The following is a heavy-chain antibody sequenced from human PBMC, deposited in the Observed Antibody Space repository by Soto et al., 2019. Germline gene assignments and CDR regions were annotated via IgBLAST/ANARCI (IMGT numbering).Heavy chain of an antibody. CDR1: GFTFSNYG. D-gene: IGHD1-26*01. CDR2: ISYDGSNE. Sequence: GGSLRLSCAASGFTFSNYGMHWVRQAPGKGLEWVAVISYDGSNEYYADSVKGRFTISRDNSKDTLYLQMNSLRAEDTAVYYCAKDLGSGSYLFDAFDIWGQGTMVTVSS. J-gene: IGHJ3*02. V-gene: IGHV3-30*18. CDR3: AKDLGSGSYLFDAFDI.